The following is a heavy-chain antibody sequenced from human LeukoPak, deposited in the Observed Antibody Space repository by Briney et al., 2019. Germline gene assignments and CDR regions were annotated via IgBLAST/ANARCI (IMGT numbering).Heavy chain of an antibody. Sequence: GGSLRLSCAASGIVFSNTAMSWARQSPGRGLEWVSAISGGGERTFYADSVKGRFTISRDNSKNMVYLQMNSLRADDTAIYYCGKDGGQYSSGPEFDPRGQGALVTVSS. J-gene: IGHJ5*02. CDR1: GIVFSNTA. D-gene: IGHD6-19*01. CDR3: GKDGGQYSSGPEFDP. CDR2: ISGGGERT. V-gene: IGHV3-23*01.